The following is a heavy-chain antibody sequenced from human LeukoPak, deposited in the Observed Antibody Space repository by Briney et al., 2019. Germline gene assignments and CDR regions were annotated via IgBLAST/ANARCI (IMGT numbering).Heavy chain of an antibody. CDR3: ARPQGTWYGSGSYRLDAFDI. CDR2: IIPIFGTA. V-gene: IGHV1-69*13. J-gene: IGHJ3*02. Sequence: SVKVSCKASGGTFSSYAISWVRQAPGQGLEWMGLIIPIFGTANYAQKFQGRVTITADESTSTAYMELSSLRSEDTAVYYCARPQGTWYGSGSYRLDAFDIWGQGTMVTVSS. D-gene: IGHD3-10*01. CDR1: GGTFSSYA.